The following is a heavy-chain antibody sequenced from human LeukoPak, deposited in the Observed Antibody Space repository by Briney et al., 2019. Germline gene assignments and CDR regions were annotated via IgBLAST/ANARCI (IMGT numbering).Heavy chain of an antibody. V-gene: IGHV1-2*02. Sequence: ASVKVSCKASGYTFTGYYMHWVRQAPGQGLEWMGWIHPNSGGTNYAQKFQGRVTMTRDTSISTAYMELSRLRSDDTAVYYCARDLRTMIVVYYFDYWGQGTLVTVSS. CDR2: IHPNSGGT. D-gene: IGHD3-22*01. CDR3: ARDLRTMIVVYYFDY. J-gene: IGHJ4*02. CDR1: GYTFTGYY.